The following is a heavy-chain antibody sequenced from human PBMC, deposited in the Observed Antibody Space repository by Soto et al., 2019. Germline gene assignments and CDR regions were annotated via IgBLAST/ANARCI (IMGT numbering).Heavy chain of an antibody. CDR2: ISGSGGST. CDR3: AKSENLIGSGGYYFDY. D-gene: IGHD6-19*01. V-gene: IGHV3-23*01. Sequence: GGSLRLSCAASGFTFSSYAMSWVRQAPGKGLEWVSAISGSGGSTYYADSVKGRFTISRDNSKNTLYLQMNSLRAEDTAVYYCAKSENLIGSGGYYFDYWGQGTLVTVSS. J-gene: IGHJ4*02. CDR1: GFTFSSYA.